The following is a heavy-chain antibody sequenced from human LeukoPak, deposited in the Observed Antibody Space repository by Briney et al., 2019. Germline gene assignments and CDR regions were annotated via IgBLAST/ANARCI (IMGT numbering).Heavy chain of an antibody. J-gene: IGHJ4*02. CDR2: IYPGESIYASENT. CDR3: ARDPTTVTTIFDS. CDR1: GVSISAYY. D-gene: IGHD4-17*01. Sequence: PSETLSLTCSVSGVSISAYYWGWIRQPAGKGLEWIGRIYPGESIYASENTNYNPSLKSRVSMSGDTSKNHVSLKLRSVTAADTAVYYCARDPTTVTTIFDSWGQGTLVTVSS. V-gene: IGHV4-4*07.